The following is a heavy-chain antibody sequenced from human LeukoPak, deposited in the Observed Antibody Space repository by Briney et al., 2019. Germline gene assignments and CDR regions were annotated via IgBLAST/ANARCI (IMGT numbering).Heavy chain of an antibody. CDR1: GGSISSYY. CDR2: IYYSGST. CDR3: ARRANQILRFLEWLPQSEFDY. V-gene: IGHV4-59*08. D-gene: IGHD3-3*01. Sequence: PSETLSLTCTVSGGSISSYYWSWIRQPPGKGLEWIGYIYYSGSTNYNPSLKSRVTISVDTSKNQFSLKLSSVTAADTAVYYCARRANQILRFLEWLPQSEFDYWGQGTLVTVSS. J-gene: IGHJ4*02.